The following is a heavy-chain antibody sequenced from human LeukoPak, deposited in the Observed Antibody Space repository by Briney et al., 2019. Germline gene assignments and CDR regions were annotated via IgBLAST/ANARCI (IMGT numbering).Heavy chain of an antibody. CDR3: ARGAVIAAADEYYYGMDV. CDR2: IYYSGST. CDR1: GGSISSYY. D-gene: IGHD6-13*01. Sequence: SETLSLTCTVSGGSISSYYWSWIRQPPGKGLQWIGYIYYSGSTNYNPSLKSRVTISVDTSKNQFSLKLSSVTAADTAVYYCARGAVIAAADEYYYGMDVWGQGTTVTVS. V-gene: IGHV4-59*01. J-gene: IGHJ6*02.